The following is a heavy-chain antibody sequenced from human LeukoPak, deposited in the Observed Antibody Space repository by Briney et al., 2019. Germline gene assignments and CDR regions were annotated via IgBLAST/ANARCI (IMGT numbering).Heavy chain of an antibody. V-gene: IGHV4-59*08. J-gene: IGHJ5*02. CDR3: ARHYCSGGSCSSNWFDP. CDR2: IYYSGST. CDR1: GVSISSYY. Sequence: SETLSLTCTVSGVSISSYYWSWIRQPPGKGLEWIGYIYYSGSTNYNPSLKSRVTISVDTSKNQFSPKLSSVTAADTAVYYCARHYCSGGSCSSNWFDPWGQGTLVTVSS. D-gene: IGHD2-15*01.